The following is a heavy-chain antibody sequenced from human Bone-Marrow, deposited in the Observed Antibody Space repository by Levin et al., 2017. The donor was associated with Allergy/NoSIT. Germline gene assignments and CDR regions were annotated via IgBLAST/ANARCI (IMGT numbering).Heavy chain of an antibody. V-gene: IGHV1-2*02. J-gene: IGHJ5*02. CDR3: ARVKNIVVVVAATGGNWFDP. CDR1: GYTFTGYY. D-gene: IGHD2-15*01. Sequence: ASVKVSCKASGYTFTGYYMHWVRQAPGQGLEWMGWINPNSGGTNYAQKFQGRVTMTRDTSISTAYMELSRLRSDDTAVYYCARVKNIVVVVAATGGNWFDPWGQGTLVTVSS. CDR2: INPNSGGT.